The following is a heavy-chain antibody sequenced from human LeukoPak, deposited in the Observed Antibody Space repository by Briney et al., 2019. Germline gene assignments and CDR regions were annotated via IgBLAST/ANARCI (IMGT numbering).Heavy chain of an antibody. D-gene: IGHD3-10*01. Sequence: EASVKVSCKASGYTFTDAYLHWVRQAPGQGLEWVGWIDPNSGGINYAHKFQGRVTMTRDTSISTAYMELTRLTSDDTAVYYCVTLGWFGEAYGMDVWGQGATVTVSS. V-gene: IGHV1-2*02. CDR2: IDPNSGGI. CDR1: GYTFTDAY. J-gene: IGHJ6*02. CDR3: VTLGWFGEAYGMDV.